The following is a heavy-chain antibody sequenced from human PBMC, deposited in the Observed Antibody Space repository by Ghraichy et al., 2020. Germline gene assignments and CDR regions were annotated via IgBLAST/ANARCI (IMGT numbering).Heavy chain of an antibody. CDR1: GYSFTSYW. V-gene: IGHV5-51*01. CDR3: ARHGVTDHYYGSGSYYNGGDY. CDR2: IYPGDSDT. D-gene: IGHD3-10*01. Sequence: ESLNISCKASGYSFTSYWIGWVRQMPGKGLEWMGIIYPGDSDTRYNPSFQGQVTISADKSVSTAYLQWTSLKASDTAMYYCARHGVTDHYYGSGSYYNGGDYWGQGTLVTVSS. J-gene: IGHJ4*02.